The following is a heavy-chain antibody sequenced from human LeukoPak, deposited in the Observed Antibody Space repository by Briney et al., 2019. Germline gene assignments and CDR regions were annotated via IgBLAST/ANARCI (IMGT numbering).Heavy chain of an antibody. J-gene: IGHJ4*02. Sequence: GGSLRLSCAASGFTFSNYAMSWVRQAPGKGLEWALGISGSGGGTYYADSVKGRFTISRDNSKNTLNLQMNSLRVEDTAVYYCAKDGVFGDSYALFDYWGQGTLVTVSS. CDR2: ISGSGGGT. D-gene: IGHD5-18*01. CDR1: GFTFSNYA. V-gene: IGHV3-23*01. CDR3: AKDGVFGDSYALFDY.